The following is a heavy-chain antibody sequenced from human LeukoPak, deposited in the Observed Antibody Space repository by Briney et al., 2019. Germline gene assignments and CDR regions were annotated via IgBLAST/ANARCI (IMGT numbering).Heavy chain of an antibody. J-gene: IGHJ4*02. D-gene: IGHD3-22*01. V-gene: IGHV4-34*01. CDR3: VRGRGLVEGYYESRGYFHFDY. CDR2: INHSGIT. CDR1: GGPFSGYF. Sequence: SETLSLTCAVYGGPFSGYFWSWIRQPPGKGLEWIGEINHSGITNYNPSLMSQGTMSEDTTQNQFSLKLTSVPPADTAQDYFVRGRGLVEGYYESRGYFHFDYWGQGNVVTVSS.